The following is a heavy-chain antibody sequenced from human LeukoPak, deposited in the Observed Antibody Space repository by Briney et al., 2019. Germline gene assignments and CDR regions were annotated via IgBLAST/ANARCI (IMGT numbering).Heavy chain of an antibody. CDR1: GFTFSDYY. CDR2: ISSSGSTI. CDR3: AGSSGYSYGYIDY. D-gene: IGHD5-18*01. Sequence: EGSLRLSCAASGFTFSDYYMSWIRQAPGKGLEWVSYISSSGSTIYYADSVKGRFTISRDNAKNSLYLQMNSLRAEDTAVYYCAGSSGYSYGYIDYWGQGTLVTVSS. V-gene: IGHV3-11*04. J-gene: IGHJ4*02.